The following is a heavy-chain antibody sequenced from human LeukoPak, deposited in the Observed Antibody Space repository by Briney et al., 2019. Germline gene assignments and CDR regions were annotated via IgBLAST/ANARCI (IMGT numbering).Heavy chain of an antibody. CDR3: ARHFRGYSSSWHFDY. Sequence: SETLSLTCAVYGGSFSGYYWSWIRQPPGKGLEWIGEINHSGSTNYNPSLKSRVTISVDPSKNQFSLKLSSVTAADTAVYYCARHFRGYSSSWHFDYWGQGTLVTVSS. CDR1: GGSFSGYY. CDR2: INHSGST. D-gene: IGHD6-13*01. V-gene: IGHV4-34*01. J-gene: IGHJ4*02.